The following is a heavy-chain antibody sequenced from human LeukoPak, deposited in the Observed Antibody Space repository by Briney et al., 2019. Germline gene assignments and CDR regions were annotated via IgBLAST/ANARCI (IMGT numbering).Heavy chain of an antibody. D-gene: IGHD3-9*01. CDR2: ISAYNGNT. V-gene: IGHV1-18*01. CDR1: GYTFTSYG. Sequence: ASVKVSCKASGYTFTSYGISWVRQAPGQGLEWMGWISAYNGNTNYAQKLQGRVTMTTDTSTSTAYMELRSLRSDDTAVYYCARAREGLRYFDWLLQLDYYYYYMDVWGKGTTVTISS. J-gene: IGHJ6*03. CDR3: ARAREGLRYFDWLLQLDYYYYYMDV.